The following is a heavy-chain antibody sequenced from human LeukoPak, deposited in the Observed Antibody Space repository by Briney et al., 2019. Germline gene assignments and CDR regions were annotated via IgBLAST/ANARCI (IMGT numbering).Heavy chain of an antibody. CDR3: ARGQIAVAGQFYY. D-gene: IGHD6-19*01. CDR2: ISSSSSYI. J-gene: IGHJ4*02. Sequence: KAGGSLRLSCAASGFTFSSYSMNWVRQAPGKGLEWVSSISSSSSYIYYADSVKGRFTISRDNAKNTVYLQMNSLRAEDTAVYYCARGQIAVAGQFYYWGQGTLVTVSS. CDR1: GFTFSSYS. V-gene: IGHV3-21*01.